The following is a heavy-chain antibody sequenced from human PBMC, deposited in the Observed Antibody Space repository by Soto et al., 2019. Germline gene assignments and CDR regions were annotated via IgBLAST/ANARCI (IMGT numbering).Heavy chain of an antibody. CDR1: GGSVRSSNYY. J-gene: IGHJ6*02. Sequence: SETLSLTCTVSGGSVRSSNYYWAWIREPRGKGREWIGSIRYGGNTYSNPSLKSRLTISVDTSNTHISLRLSSVPAADTAIYYCAPGTIDFWSGYKYFYYGMDVWRQGPTVTVSS. V-gene: IGHV4-39*02. CDR3: APGTIDFWSGYKYFYYGMDV. CDR2: IRYGGNT. D-gene: IGHD3-3*01.